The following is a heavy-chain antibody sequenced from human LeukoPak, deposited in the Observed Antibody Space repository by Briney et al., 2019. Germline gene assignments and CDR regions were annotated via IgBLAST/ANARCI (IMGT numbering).Heavy chain of an antibody. CDR2: IIRDGSST. Sequence: GGSLRLSCAASGFTFDNYAMHWVRQVPGKWMEWVSLIIRDGSSTYYANSVQGRSTISTDNSKKSLFLQMDSLRTEDTALYYCAKAVHSWELLPVFDYWGQGTLVTVSS. V-gene: IGHV3-43*02. D-gene: IGHD1-26*01. CDR1: GFTFDNYA. CDR3: AKAVHSWELLPVFDY. J-gene: IGHJ4*02.